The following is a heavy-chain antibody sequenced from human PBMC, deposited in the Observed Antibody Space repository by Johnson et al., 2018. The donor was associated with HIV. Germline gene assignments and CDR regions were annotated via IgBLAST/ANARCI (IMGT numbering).Heavy chain of an antibody. CDR2: ISSSAITI. D-gene: IGHD2-15*01. Sequence: VQLLESGGGLIQPGGSLRLSCAASGFNFRDYYKSWIRQAPGKGLEWVSYISSSAITIYYADSVKGRFTISRDNAKNALYLQMNSLRAEDTAVYYCARDGGDIVVVVAATQAFDIWGQGTMVTVSS. CDR1: GFNFRDYY. J-gene: IGHJ3*02. V-gene: IGHV3-11*04. CDR3: ARDGGDIVVVVAATQAFDI.